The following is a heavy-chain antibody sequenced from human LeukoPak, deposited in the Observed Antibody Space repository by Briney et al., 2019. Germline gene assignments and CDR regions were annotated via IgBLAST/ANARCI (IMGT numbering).Heavy chain of an antibody. D-gene: IGHD2-2*01. CDR1: GFTLSSYA. CDR3: AKGVVVPAASDY. J-gene: IGHJ4*02. V-gene: IGHV3-23*01. Sequence: PGGSLRLSCAASGFTLSSYAMSWVRQAPGKGLEWVSAISGSGGSTYYAASVKGRFTISRDNSKNTLYLQMNSLRAEDTAVYYCAKGVVVPAASDYWGQGTLVTVSS. CDR2: ISGSGGST.